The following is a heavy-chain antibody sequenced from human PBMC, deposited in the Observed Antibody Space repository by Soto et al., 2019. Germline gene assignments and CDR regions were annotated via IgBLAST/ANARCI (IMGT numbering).Heavy chain of an antibody. CDR3: ARTRATPASRNLDY. J-gene: IGHJ4*02. CDR2: INPNGGT. V-gene: IGHV4-34*01. D-gene: IGHD1-1*01. Sequence: QVQLQQWGAGLLKPSETLSLTCPVYGGSFSGYYWSWVRKSPGKGLEWIGEINPNGGTNYNPSLKSRVTISVDTSKDQFSLQLSSVTAADTAVYYCARTRATPASRNLDYWGQGTLVTVSS. CDR1: GGSFSGYY.